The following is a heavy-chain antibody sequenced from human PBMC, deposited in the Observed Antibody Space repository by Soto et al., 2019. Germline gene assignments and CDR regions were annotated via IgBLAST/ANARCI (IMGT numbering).Heavy chain of an antibody. CDR1: GFTFSSYG. CDR2: ISYDGSNQ. Sequence: QVHLVESGGGVVQPGRSLRLSCAASGFTFSSYGMHWVRQAPGMRLEWVAIISYDGSNQYYADSVKGRFTISRHTSKNTLYLQMNSLRAEDTAVYYCAKRRQLGDYYYYGMDVWGQGTTVTVSS. J-gene: IGHJ6*02. D-gene: IGHD3-10*01. V-gene: IGHV3-30*18. CDR3: AKRRQLGDYYYYGMDV.